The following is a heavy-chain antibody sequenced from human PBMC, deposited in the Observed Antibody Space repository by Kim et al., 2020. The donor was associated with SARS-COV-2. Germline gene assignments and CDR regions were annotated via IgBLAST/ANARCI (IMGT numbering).Heavy chain of an antibody. Sequence: GGSLRLSCAASGFTFSSFALHWVRQTPGKGLEYVSAISSNGATTFYADSVNGRFTISRDNSKNTLYLQMGSLRADDTAVYYCARTSYDFWSGYPQGYSDLWGRGTLVTVSP. J-gene: IGHJ2*01. CDR2: ISSNGATT. CDR3: ARTSYDFWSGYPQGYSDL. V-gene: IGHV3-64*02. D-gene: IGHD3-3*01. CDR1: GFTFSSFA.